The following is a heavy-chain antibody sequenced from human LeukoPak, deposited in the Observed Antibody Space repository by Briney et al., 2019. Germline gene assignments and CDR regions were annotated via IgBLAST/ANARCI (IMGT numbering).Heavy chain of an antibody. CDR1: GYTFTSYY. D-gene: IGHD3-10*01. CDR3: ARDFLWFGELSAYGMDV. J-gene: IGHJ6*02. Sequence: ASENVSCKASGYTFTSYYMHWVRQSPGQGLEWMGIINPSGGSTSYAQKFQGRVTMTRDTSTSTVYMELSSLRSEDTAVYYCARDFLWFGELSAYGMDVWGQGTTVTVSS. CDR2: INPSGGST. V-gene: IGHV1-46*01.